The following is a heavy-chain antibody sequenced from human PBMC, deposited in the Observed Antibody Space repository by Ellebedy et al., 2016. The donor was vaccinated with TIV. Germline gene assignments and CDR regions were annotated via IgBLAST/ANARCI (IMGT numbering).Heavy chain of an antibody. CDR1: GYTFTSYY. D-gene: IGHD4-17*01. V-gene: IGHV1-46*01. Sequence: ASVKVSCKASGYTFTSYYMHWVRQAPGQGLEWMGIINPSGGSTSYAQKFQGRVTMTRDTSTSTVYMELSSLRSEDTAVYYCARRYPNTVTTEPFDYWGRGTLVTVSS. CDR3: ARRYPNTVTTEPFDY. CDR2: INPSGGST. J-gene: IGHJ4*02.